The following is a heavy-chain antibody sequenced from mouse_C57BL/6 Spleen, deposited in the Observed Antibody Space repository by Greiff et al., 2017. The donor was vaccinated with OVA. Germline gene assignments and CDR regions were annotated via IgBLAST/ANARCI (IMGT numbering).Heavy chain of an antibody. CDR1: GYSFTGYY. CDR2: INPSTGGT. CDR3: ARSGYYGSSRDWFAY. D-gene: IGHD1-1*01. V-gene: IGHV1-42*01. Sequence: EVKLMESGPELVKPGASVKISCKASGYSFTGYYMNWVKQSPEKSLEWIGEINPSTGGTTYNQKFKAKATLTVDKSSSTAYMQLKSLTSEDSAVYYCARSGYYGSSRDWFAYWGQGTLVTVSA. J-gene: IGHJ3*01.